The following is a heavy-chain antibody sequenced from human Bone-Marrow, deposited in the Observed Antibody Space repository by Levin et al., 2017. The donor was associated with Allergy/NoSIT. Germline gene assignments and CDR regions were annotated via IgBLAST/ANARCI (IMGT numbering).Heavy chain of an antibody. J-gene: IGHJ4*02. Sequence: SQTLSLTCAISGDSVSDNNAAWNWIRQSPSRGLEWLGRTYYRSKWYYEYGGSVKSRITINPDTSKNQVSLHLSSVIPEDTALYFCVIGVGMTGLDSWGQGTLVTVSS. D-gene: IGHD3-22*01. CDR1: GDSVSDNNAA. CDR2: TYYRSKWYY. V-gene: IGHV6-1*01. CDR3: VIGVGMTGLDS.